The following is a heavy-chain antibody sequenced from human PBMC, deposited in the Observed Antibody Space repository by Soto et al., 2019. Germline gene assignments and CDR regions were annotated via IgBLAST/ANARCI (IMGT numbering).Heavy chain of an antibody. V-gene: IGHV4-39*01. Sequence: PSETLSLTCTVSGGSVSSSSFFWGWIRQSPGKGLEWIGSIYYSGTTYYNPSLKSRVTTSVDTSKSQFSLRVSSVTAADTAVYYCGRHPATSETYFYGMDVWGQGTTVTVSS. CDR3: GRHPATSETYFYGMDV. CDR2: IYYSGTT. CDR1: GGSVSSSSFF. J-gene: IGHJ6*02.